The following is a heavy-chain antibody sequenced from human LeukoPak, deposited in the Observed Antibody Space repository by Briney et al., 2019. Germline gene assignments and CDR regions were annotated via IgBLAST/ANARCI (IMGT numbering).Heavy chain of an antibody. Sequence: TGGSLRLSCAASGFTFDDYAMHWVRQAAGKGLEWVSLISGDGGSTYYADSVKGRFTISRDNANNSVFLQMNSLRAEDTAVYFCARGKGKFDPWGQGTLVSVSS. CDR2: ISGDGGST. J-gene: IGHJ5*02. V-gene: IGHV3-43*02. CDR3: ARGKGKFDP. CDR1: GFTFDDYA.